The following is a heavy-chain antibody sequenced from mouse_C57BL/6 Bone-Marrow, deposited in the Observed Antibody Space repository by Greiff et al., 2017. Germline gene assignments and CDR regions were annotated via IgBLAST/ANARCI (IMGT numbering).Heavy chain of an antibody. CDR2: INPNNGGT. J-gene: IGHJ2*01. CDR1: GYTFTDYY. V-gene: IGHV1-26*01. Sequence: EVQLQQSGPELVKPGASVKISCKASGYTFTDYYMNWVKQSHGKSLEWIGDINPNNGGTSYNQKFKGKATLPVDKSSSTAYMELRSLASEDSAVYYCAGDKGVLTGTFDYWGQGTTLTVSS. CDR3: AGDKGVLTGTFDY. D-gene: IGHD4-1*01.